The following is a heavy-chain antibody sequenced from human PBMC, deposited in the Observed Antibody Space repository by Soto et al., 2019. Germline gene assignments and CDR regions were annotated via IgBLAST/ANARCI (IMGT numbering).Heavy chain of an antibody. J-gene: IGHJ4*02. D-gene: IGHD3-22*01. CDR1: GYTFTNFA. Sequence: QVQLVQSGAEVKKPGASVKVSCKASGYTFTNFAMHWVRQAPGQRLEWMGWINAGNGDTKYSQKFPGRVSITRDTSASTAYMELSGLRSEDTAMYYCARGPKSGHYFLSFFDYWGQGTLVTVSS. V-gene: IGHV1-3*01. CDR2: INAGNGDT. CDR3: ARGPKSGHYFLSFFDY.